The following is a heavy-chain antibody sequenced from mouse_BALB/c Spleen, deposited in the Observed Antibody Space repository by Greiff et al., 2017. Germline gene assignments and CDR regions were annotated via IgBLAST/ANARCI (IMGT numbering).Heavy chain of an antibody. D-gene: IGHD1-1*01. V-gene: IGHV14-3*02. J-gene: IGHJ3*01. CDR1: GFNIKDTY. CDR3: ARDYYSFSWFAY. CDR2: IDPANGNT. Sequence: VQLQQSGAEFVKPGASVKLSCTASGFNIKDTYMHWVKQRPEQGLEWIGRIDPANGNTKYDPKFQGKATITADTSSNTVYLQLSSLTSEDTAVYYCARDYYSFSWFAYWGQGTLVTVSA.